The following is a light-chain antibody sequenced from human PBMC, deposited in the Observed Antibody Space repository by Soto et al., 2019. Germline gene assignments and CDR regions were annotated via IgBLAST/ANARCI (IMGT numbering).Light chain of an antibody. Sequence: SALAQPSSGSGSPGQSITISCTGTSSDVGGYNFVSWYQQHPDKAPKLMIYDVTNRPSGVSNRFSGSKSGNTASLTISGLQAEDEADYYCSSYPTISTHGFGTATKPTVL. V-gene: IGLV2-14*01. CDR2: DVT. CDR1: SSDVGGYNF. CDR3: SSYPTISTHG. J-gene: IGLJ1*01.